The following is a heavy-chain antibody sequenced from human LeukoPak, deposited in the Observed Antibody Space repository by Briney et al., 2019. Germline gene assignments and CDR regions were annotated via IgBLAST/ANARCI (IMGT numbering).Heavy chain of an antibody. D-gene: IGHD6-19*01. J-gene: IGHJ4*02. Sequence: GGSLRLSCAASGFTFSSYWMHWVRQAPGKGLVWVSRINTDGSSTNYADSVKGRFTTSRDNAKNTLYLQMNNLRAEDTAVYYCSGGGSGWYSNYWGQGTLVTVSS. CDR3: SGGGSGWYSNY. CDR1: GFTFSSYW. V-gene: IGHV3-74*01. CDR2: INTDGSST.